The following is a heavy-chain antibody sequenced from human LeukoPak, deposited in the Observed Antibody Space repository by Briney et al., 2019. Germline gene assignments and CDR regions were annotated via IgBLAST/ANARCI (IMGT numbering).Heavy chain of an antibody. CDR2: VYPGVSA. D-gene: IGHD3-22*01. Sequence: SETLSLTCTVSGGPMYSYYWSWIRQTAGKGLEWIGRVYPGVSANYNPSLTSRVTMSVDTSKNQFVLKLNTVTAADTAVYYCARMKFYDSTGYSPGHYMDVWGKGTTVTVSS. J-gene: IGHJ6*03. CDR1: GGPMYSYY. V-gene: IGHV4-4*07. CDR3: ARMKFYDSTGYSPGHYMDV.